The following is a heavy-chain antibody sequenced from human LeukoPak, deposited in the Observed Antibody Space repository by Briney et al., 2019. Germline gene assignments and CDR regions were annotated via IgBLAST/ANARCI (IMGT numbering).Heavy chain of an antibody. D-gene: IGHD3-10*01. Sequence: ASAKVSCKASGYTFTSYDINWVRQATGQGLEWMGWMNPNSGNTGYAQKFQGRVTITRNTSISTAYMELSSLRSEDTAVYYCARVMVRGVITPHYWGQGTLVTVSS. CDR1: GYTFTSYD. CDR3: ARVMVRGVITPHY. J-gene: IGHJ4*02. CDR2: MNPNSGNT. V-gene: IGHV1-8*03.